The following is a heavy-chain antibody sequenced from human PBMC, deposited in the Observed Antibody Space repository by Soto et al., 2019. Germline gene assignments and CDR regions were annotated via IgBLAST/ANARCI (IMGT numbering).Heavy chain of an antibody. D-gene: IGHD6-19*01. J-gene: IGHJ4*02. CDR1: GFTFSSYS. CDR3: AGPAVAGLFDY. Sequence: EVQLVESGGGLVQPGGSLRLSCAASGFTFSSYSMNWVRQAPGKGLEWISYISYSSSTIYYADSVKGRFTISRDNAKNSLYLQMNGLRDEDTAVYYCAGPAVAGLFDYWGQGTLVTVSS. V-gene: IGHV3-48*02. CDR2: ISYSSSTI.